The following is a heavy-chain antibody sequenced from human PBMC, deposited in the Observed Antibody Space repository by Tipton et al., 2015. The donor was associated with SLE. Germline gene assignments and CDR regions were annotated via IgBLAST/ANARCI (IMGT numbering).Heavy chain of an antibody. V-gene: IGHV3-7*01. CDR1: GFSFSYFW. J-gene: IGHJ3*02. CDR2: IKEDGSET. Sequence: SLRLSCAASGFSFSYFWMTWVRHTPGKGLEWVANIKEDGSETYYVDSVKGRFTISRDNAQNSLYLQLNSLRAEDTAVYYCARDSTIFGVVIGVFDIWGQGTMVTVSS. CDR3: ARDSTIFGVVIGVFDI. D-gene: IGHD3-3*01.